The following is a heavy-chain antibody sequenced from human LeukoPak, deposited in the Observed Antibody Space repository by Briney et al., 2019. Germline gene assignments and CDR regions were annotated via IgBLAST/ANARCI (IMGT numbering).Heavy chain of an antibody. CDR1: GFTFSSYA. Sequence: GGSLRLSCAASGFTFSSYAMHWVRQAPGKGLEWVAVISYDGSNKYYADSVKGRFTISRDNSKNTLYLQMNSLRAEDTAVYYCARNLGGSVNLLFDYWGQGTLVTVSS. J-gene: IGHJ4*02. D-gene: IGHD1-26*01. CDR2: ISYDGSNK. V-gene: IGHV3-30*04. CDR3: ARNLGGSVNLLFDY.